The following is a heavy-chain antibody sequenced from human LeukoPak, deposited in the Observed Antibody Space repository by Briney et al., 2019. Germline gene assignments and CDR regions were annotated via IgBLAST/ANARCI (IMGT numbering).Heavy chain of an antibody. Sequence: SETLSLTCTVSGGSISSSSYYWGWIRQPPGKGLEWIGIIYTSGSTNYNPSLKSRVTMSVDTSKNQFSLRLSSVTAADTAVYYCARGPYRGQGYFDYWGQGTLVTVSS. V-gene: IGHV4-39*07. CDR1: GGSISSSSYY. CDR2: IYTSGST. J-gene: IGHJ4*02. CDR3: ARGPYRGQGYFDY. D-gene: IGHD3-10*01.